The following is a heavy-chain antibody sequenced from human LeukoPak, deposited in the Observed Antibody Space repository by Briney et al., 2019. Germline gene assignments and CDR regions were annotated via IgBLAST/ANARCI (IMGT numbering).Heavy chain of an antibody. CDR3: ARAFPHFFRGGAPY. Sequence: GGSLRLSCAASGFTFKNFAMSWVRQAPGRGLEWVSSSDGSGRLTYYDDSVKGRFTISRDNSKDTLYLEMDSLRAEDSAVYYCARAFPHFFRGGAPYGAQGPRVTVPS. CDR2: SDGSGRLT. J-gene: IGHJ4*02. D-gene: IGHD3-3*02. V-gene: IGHV3-23*01. CDR1: GFTFKNFA.